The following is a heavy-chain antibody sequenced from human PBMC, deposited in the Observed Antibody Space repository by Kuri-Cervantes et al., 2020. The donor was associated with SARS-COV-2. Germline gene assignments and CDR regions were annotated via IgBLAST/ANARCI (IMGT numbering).Heavy chain of an antibody. D-gene: IGHD3-3*01. J-gene: IGHJ4*02. V-gene: IGHV4-39*01. Sequence: GSLRLSCTVSGGSISSSSYYWGWIRQPPGKGLEWIGSIYYSGSTYYNPSLKSRVTISVDTSKNQFSLKLSSVTAADTAVYYCARHDRHDFWSGYYGGFDYWGQGTLVTVSS. CDR3: ARHDRHDFWSGYYGGFDY. CDR2: IYYSGST. CDR1: GGSISSSSYY.